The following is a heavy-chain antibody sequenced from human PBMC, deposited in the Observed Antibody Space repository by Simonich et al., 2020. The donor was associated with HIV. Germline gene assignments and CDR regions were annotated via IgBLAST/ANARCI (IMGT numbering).Heavy chain of an antibody. CDR3: ARLTAGGLGEYFQH. J-gene: IGHJ1*01. CDR2: INHSGRT. V-gene: IGHV4-34*01. D-gene: IGHD6-13*01. Sequence: QVQLQQWGAGLLKPSETLSLTCAVYGWSFSGSYGSWIRQPPGKGLEWIGEINHSGRTNYNPSLKSRVTISVDTSKNQFSLKLSSVTAADTAVYYCARLTAGGLGEYFQHWGQGTLVTVSS. CDR1: GWSFSGSY.